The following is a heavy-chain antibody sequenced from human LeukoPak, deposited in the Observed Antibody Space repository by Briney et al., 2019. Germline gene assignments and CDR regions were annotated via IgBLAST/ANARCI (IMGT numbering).Heavy chain of an antibody. J-gene: IGHJ4*02. D-gene: IGHD3-22*01. CDR3: ARGVGSGYYSADY. CDR1: GGTFSSYA. CDR2: IIPIFGTA. V-gene: IGHV1-69*05. Sequence: ASEKVSCKASGGTFSSYAISWVRQAPGQGLEWMGGIIPIFGTANYAQKFQGRVTITTDESTSTAYMELSSLRSEDTAVYYCARGVGSGYYSADYWGQGTLVTVSS.